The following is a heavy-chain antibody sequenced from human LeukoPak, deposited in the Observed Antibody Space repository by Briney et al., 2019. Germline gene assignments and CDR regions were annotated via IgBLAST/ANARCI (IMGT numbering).Heavy chain of an antibody. Sequence: SETLSLTCSVSGGSISSKNDYWGWIRQPPGKGLEWIGNIFYSGTTFYNPSLKSRVTISVDTSKNQFSLKLSSVTAADTAVYYCARGGWNKFDYWGQGTLVTVSS. CDR1: GGSISSKNDY. V-gene: IGHV4-39*07. CDR3: ARGGWNKFDY. J-gene: IGHJ4*02. CDR2: IFYSGTT. D-gene: IGHD3-22*01.